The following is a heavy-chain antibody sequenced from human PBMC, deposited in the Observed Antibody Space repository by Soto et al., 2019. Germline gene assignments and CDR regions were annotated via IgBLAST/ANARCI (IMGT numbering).Heavy chain of an antibody. J-gene: IGHJ6*02. Sequence: SVKVSCKASGGTFSSYAISWVRQAPGQGLEWMGGIIPIFGTANYAQKFQGRVTITADESTSTAYMELSSLRSEDTAVYYCARDPPHPGTTSYYYYGMDVWGQGTTVTVYS. CDR2: IIPIFGTA. D-gene: IGHD1-1*01. V-gene: IGHV1-69*13. CDR1: GGTFSSYA. CDR3: ARDPPHPGTTSYYYYGMDV.